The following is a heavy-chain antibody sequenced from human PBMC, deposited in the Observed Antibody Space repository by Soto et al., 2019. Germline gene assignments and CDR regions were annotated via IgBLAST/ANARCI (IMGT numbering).Heavy chain of an antibody. J-gene: IGHJ4*02. V-gene: IGHV1-18*04. Sequence: QVQLVQSGAEVKKPGASVKVSCKASGYTFTSYGISWVRQAPGQGLEWMGRISAYNGNTNYAQKLQGRVTMTTDTSTSTAYMELRSLRSDDTAVYYCARVSNLYGDYHEMLDYWGQGTLVTVSS. CDR3: ARVSNLYGDYHEMLDY. D-gene: IGHD4-17*01. CDR1: GYTFTSYG. CDR2: ISAYNGNT.